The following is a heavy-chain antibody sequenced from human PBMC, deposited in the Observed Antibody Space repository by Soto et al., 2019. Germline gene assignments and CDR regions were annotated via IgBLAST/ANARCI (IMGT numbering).Heavy chain of an antibody. CDR1: RYTFISYD. J-gene: IGHJ4*02. Sequence: ASVKVSCKASRYTFISYDINWVRQAPGQGLEWMGWMNPSSANTGYAQKFQGRISMTRNTSMNTAYMELNSLTSEDTAVYYCARDQYGDYVGGEDYWGQGTLVTVSS. D-gene: IGHD4-17*01. CDR3: ARDQYGDYVGGEDY. V-gene: IGHV1-8*01. CDR2: MNPSSANT.